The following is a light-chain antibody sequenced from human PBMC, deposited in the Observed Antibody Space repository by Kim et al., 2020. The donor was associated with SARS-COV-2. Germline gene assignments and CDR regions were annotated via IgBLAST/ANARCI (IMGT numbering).Light chain of an antibody. J-gene: IGKJ4*01. V-gene: IGKV3-15*01. CDR2: GVS. CDR1: QTISRD. Sequence: EIVMTQSPATLSVFPGERATLSCRTSQTISRDLAWYQQKPGQAPRLLIYGVSTRATGIAATFTGSGSGTEFTLTISSLQSEDFAVYYCQQYNDWPLTFGGGTKVEI. CDR3: QQYNDWPLT.